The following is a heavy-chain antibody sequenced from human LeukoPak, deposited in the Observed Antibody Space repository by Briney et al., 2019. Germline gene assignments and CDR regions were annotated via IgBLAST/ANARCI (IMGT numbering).Heavy chain of an antibody. J-gene: IGHJ3*02. CDR2: IYYSGST. Sequence: SETLSLTCTGSGDSISSYYWSWIRQPPGKGLEWIGYIYYSGSTNYNPSLKSRVTISVDTSKNQFSLKLSSVTAADTAVYYCARDRGIMITFGGVIVREAFDIWGQGTMVTVSS. CDR1: GDSISSYY. CDR3: ARDRGIMITFGGVIVREAFDI. V-gene: IGHV4-59*01. D-gene: IGHD3-16*02.